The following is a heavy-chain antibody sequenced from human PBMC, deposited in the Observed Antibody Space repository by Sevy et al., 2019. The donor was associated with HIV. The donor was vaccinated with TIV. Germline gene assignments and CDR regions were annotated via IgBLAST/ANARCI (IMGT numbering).Heavy chain of an antibody. CDR2: LNAGNGNT. CDR1: GYTFTSYA. J-gene: IGHJ5*02. V-gene: IGHV1-3*01. D-gene: IGHD2-15*01. Sequence: ASVKVSYKASGYTFTSYAMHWVRQAPGQRLEWMGWLNAGNGNTKYSQKFQGRVTITRDTSASTAYMELSSLRSEDTAVYYCAREDCSGGSCYSSFDPWCQGTLVTVSS. CDR3: AREDCSGGSCYSSFDP.